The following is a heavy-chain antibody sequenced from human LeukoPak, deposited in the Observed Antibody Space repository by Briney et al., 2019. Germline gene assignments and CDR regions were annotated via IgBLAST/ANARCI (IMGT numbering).Heavy chain of an antibody. CDR2: ISSDGNI. Sequence: GGSLRLPCAASGFSVSSYAMSWVRQAPGKGLEWVSAISSDGNIYYADSVMGRFTISRDNSKNTLYLQMNSLRAEDTALYYCAKRSVTFDYWGQGTLVTVSS. D-gene: IGHD3-10*01. CDR3: AKRSVTFDY. V-gene: IGHV3-23*01. J-gene: IGHJ4*02. CDR1: GFSVSSYA.